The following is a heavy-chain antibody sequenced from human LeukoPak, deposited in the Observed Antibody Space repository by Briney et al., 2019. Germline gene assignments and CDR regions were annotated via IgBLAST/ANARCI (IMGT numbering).Heavy chain of an antibody. CDR2: IYTSGST. D-gene: IGHD3-22*01. J-gene: IGHJ4*02. Sequence: SETLSLTCTVSGGSMSSGSYYWSWIRQPAGKGLEWIGRIYTSGSTNYNPSLKSRVTISVDTSKNQFSLKLSSVTAADTAVYYCASLFYDSSGYYTPTDYWGQGTLVTVSS. CDR3: ASLFYDSSGYYTPTDY. V-gene: IGHV4-61*02. CDR1: GGSMSSGSYY.